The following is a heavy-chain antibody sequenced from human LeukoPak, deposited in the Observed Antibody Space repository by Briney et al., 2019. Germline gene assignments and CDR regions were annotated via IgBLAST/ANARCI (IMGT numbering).Heavy chain of an antibody. CDR2: IRYDASNQ. D-gene: IGHD5-12*01. CDR3: AREGRGGYDSYYYYGMDV. CDR1: GFTFSVSG. Sequence: GGSLRLSCAASGFTFSVSGMHWVRQAPGKGLEWVAFIRYDASNQYYADSVKGRFTISRDNAKNSLYLQMNSLRAEDTAVYYCAREGRGGYDSYYYYGMDVWGQGTTVTVSS. V-gene: IGHV3-30*02. J-gene: IGHJ6*02.